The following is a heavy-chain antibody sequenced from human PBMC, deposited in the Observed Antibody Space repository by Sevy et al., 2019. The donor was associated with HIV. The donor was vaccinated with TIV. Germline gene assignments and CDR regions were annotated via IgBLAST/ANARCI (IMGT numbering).Heavy chain of an antibody. V-gene: IGHV1-18*01. Sequence: ASVKVSCKASGYTFTSYGISWVRQAPGQGLEWMGWISAYNGNTNYPQKLQGRVTMTTDTSTSTAYMELRSLRSDDTAVYYCARYRALLYYDFWSGYYSPQYYYYGMDVWGQGTTVTVSS. J-gene: IGHJ6*02. CDR1: GYTFTSYG. CDR3: ARYRALLYYDFWSGYYSPQYYYYGMDV. CDR2: ISAYNGNT. D-gene: IGHD3-3*01.